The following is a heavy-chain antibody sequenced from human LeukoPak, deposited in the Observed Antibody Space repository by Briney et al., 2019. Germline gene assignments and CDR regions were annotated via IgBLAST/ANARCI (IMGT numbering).Heavy chain of an antibody. V-gene: IGHV4-34*01. CDR3: ARGGIAAPGGDYYFDY. CDR1: GGSFSGYY. Sequence: SETLSLSCAVYGGSFSGYYWSWIRQPTGKGLEWIGEINHSGSTNYNPSLKSRVTISVDTSKNQFSLKLSSMTAADTAVYYCARGGIAAPGGDYYFDYWGQGTLVTVSS. CDR2: INHSGST. D-gene: IGHD6-13*01. J-gene: IGHJ4*02.